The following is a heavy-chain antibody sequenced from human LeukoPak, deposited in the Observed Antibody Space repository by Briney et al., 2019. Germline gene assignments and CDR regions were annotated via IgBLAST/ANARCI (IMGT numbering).Heavy chain of an antibody. D-gene: IGHD2-21*01. J-gene: IGHJ6*03. CDR1: GFTFSSYG. V-gene: IGHV3-30*18. Sequence: GGSLRLSCAASGFTFSSYGMHWVRQAPGKGLEWVAVILYDESKKYYADSVKGRFTISRDNSKNTLYLQMNSLRAEDTAVYYCAKVGQPLWYYYMDVWGKGATVTVSS. CDR2: ILYDESKK. CDR3: AKVGQPLWYYYMDV.